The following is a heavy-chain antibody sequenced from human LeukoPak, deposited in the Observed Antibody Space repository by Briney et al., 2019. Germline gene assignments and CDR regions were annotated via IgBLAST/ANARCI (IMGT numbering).Heavy chain of an antibody. Sequence: SETLSLTCSVSGGSISSSSFYWGWIRQPPGKGLEWVGSIYYSGSTYYNPSLKSRVTVSVDTSKNQFSLKLSSVTAADTAVYYCVRHRHCSTITCYAAWFDPWGQGTLVTVSS. CDR2: IYYSGST. CDR1: GGSISSSSFY. J-gene: IGHJ5*02. CDR3: VRHRHCSTITCYAAWFDP. V-gene: IGHV4-39*01. D-gene: IGHD2-2*01.